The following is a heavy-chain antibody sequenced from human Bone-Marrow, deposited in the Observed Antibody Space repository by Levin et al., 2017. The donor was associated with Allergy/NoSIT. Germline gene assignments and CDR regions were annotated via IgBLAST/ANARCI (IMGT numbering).Heavy chain of an antibody. CDR2: ISGSGGST. Sequence: GESLKISCAASGFTFSSYAMSWVRQAPGKGLEWVSAISGSGGSTYYADSVKGRFTISRDNSKNTLYLQMNSLRAEDTAVYYCAKGGYYGSGSFFDYWGQGTLVTVSS. CDR1: GFTFSSYA. V-gene: IGHV3-23*01. CDR3: AKGGYYGSGSFFDY. J-gene: IGHJ4*02. D-gene: IGHD3-10*01.